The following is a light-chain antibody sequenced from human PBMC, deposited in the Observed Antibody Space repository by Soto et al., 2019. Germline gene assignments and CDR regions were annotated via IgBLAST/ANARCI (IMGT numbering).Light chain of an antibody. Sequence: EIVLTQSPGTLSLSPGERATLSCRASQSVSNNYLAWYQQKPGQAPRLLIYGASSRATGIPDRFSGSGSGTDFTLTISRLGPEDFAVYYCQQYGSSGTFGQGTKV. CDR3: QQYGSSGT. V-gene: IGKV3-20*01. CDR2: GAS. CDR1: QSVSNNY. J-gene: IGKJ1*01.